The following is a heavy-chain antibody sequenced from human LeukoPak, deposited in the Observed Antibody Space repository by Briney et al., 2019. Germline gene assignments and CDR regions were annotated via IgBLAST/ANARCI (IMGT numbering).Heavy chain of an antibody. V-gene: IGHV4-59*12. D-gene: IGHD3-22*01. CDR1: GGSISSYY. CDR2: IYYSGST. J-gene: IGHJ3*02. CDR3: ARQKLNYYDSSGYYYGAFDI. Sequence: SETLSLTCTVSGGSISSYYWSWIRQPPGKGLEWIGYIYYSGSTYYNPSLKSRVTISVDRSKNQFSLKLSSVTAADTAVYYCARQKLNYYDSSGYYYGAFDIWGQGTMVTVSS.